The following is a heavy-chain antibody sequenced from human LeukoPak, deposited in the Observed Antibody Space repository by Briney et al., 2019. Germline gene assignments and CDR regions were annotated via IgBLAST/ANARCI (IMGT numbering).Heavy chain of an antibody. Sequence: SETLSLICTVSGGSISSGGYYWSWIRQHPGKGLEWIGYIYYSGSTYYNPSLKSRVTISVDSSKNQFSLKLSSVTAADTAVYYCARGIVVVANFDYWGQGTLVTVSS. CDR3: ARGIVVVANFDY. CDR1: GGSISSGGYY. D-gene: IGHD3-22*01. V-gene: IGHV4-31*03. CDR2: IYYSGST. J-gene: IGHJ4*02.